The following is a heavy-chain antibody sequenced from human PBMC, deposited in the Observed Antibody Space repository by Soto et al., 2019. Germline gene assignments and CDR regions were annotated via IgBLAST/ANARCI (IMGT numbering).Heavy chain of an antibody. Sequence: EVQLLDSGGGLVQPGGSLRLFCDASGFTFRNYVMNWVRQAPGKGLDWVSAISGSGGSTYYADSVKGRFTISRDNSKNTLYLQMSSLRAEDTAVYYCAKGPLGSGYDHDYWGQGTLVNVSS. CDR1: GFTFRNYV. D-gene: IGHD5-12*01. V-gene: IGHV3-23*01. CDR2: ISGSGGST. J-gene: IGHJ4*02. CDR3: AKGPLGSGYDHDY.